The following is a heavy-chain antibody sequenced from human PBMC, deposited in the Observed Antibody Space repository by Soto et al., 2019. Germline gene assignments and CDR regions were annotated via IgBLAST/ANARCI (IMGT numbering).Heavy chain of an antibody. CDR3: ARSITIFGVVIREYYFDY. J-gene: IGHJ4*02. D-gene: IGHD3-3*01. V-gene: IGHV1-69*06. CDR2: IIPIFDTA. CDR1: GGTFSSYA. Sequence: SVKVSCKASGGTFSSYAISWVRQAPGQGLEWMGGIIPIFDTANYAQKFQGRVTITADKSTSTAYMELSSLRSEDTAVYYCARSITIFGVVIREYYFDYWGQGTLVTVSS.